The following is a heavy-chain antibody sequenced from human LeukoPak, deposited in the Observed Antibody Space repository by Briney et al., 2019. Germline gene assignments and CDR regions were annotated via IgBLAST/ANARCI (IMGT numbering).Heavy chain of an antibody. D-gene: IGHD6-6*01. CDR1: GYTLTELS. V-gene: IGHV1-24*01. CDR3: ARGFGSSPMVDV. CDR2: FDPEDGET. Sequence: ASVKVSCKVSGYTLTELSIHWVRQAPGKGLEWMGGFDPEDGETMYAQKFQGRVTMTEDTSTDTAYMELSSLRSEDTAVYYCARGFGSSPMVDVWGKGTTVTVSS. J-gene: IGHJ6*04.